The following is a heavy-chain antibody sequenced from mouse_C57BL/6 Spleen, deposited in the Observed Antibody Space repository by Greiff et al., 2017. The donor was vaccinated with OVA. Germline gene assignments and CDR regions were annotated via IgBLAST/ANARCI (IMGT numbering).Heavy chain of an antibody. J-gene: IGHJ2*01. D-gene: IGHD4-1*01. CDR2: IRNKANNHAT. CDR1: GFTFSDAW. CDR3: TRPGTWGYYFDY. Sequence: EVMLVESGGGLVQPGGSLKLSCAASGFTFSDAWMDWVRQSPEKGLEWVAEIRNKANNHATYYAESVKGRFTISRDDSKSSVYLQMNSLRAEDTGIYYCTRPGTWGYYFDYWGQGTTLTVSS. V-gene: IGHV6-6*01.